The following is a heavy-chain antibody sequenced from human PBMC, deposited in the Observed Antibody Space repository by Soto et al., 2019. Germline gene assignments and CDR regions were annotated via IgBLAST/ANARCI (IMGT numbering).Heavy chain of an antibody. J-gene: IGHJ4*02. CDR3: AKGWQLPIPQSLPYFDY. Sequence: GGSLRLSCAASGFTFSSYGMHWVRQAPGKGLEWVAVISYDGSNKYYADSVKGRFTISRDNSKNTLYLQMNSLRAEDTAVYYCAKGWQLPIPQSLPYFDYWGQGTLVTVSS. D-gene: IGHD2-15*01. V-gene: IGHV3-30*18. CDR1: GFTFSSYG. CDR2: ISYDGSNK.